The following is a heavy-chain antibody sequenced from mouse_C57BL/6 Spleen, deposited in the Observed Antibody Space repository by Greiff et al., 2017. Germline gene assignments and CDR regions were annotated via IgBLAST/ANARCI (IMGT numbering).Heavy chain of an antibody. V-gene: IGHV1-54*01. J-gene: IGHJ4*01. CDR2: INPGSGGT. CDR3: ARWDEYADYYAMDY. CDR1: GYAFTNYL. D-gene: IGHD5-1*01. Sequence: VQLQQSGAELVRPGTSVKVSCKASGYAFTNYLIEWVKQRPGQGLEWIGVINPGSGGTTYNEKFKGKATLTADKSSSTAYMQLSSLTSEDSAVYCCARWDEYADYYAMDYWGQGTSVTVSS.